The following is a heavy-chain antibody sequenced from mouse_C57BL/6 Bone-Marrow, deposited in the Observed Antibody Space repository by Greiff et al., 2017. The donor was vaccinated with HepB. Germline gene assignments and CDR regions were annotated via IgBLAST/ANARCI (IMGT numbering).Heavy chain of an antibody. CDR3: ARYYGLYWYFDV. CDR2: ISYDGSN. J-gene: IGHJ1*03. CDR1: GYSITSGYY. Sequence: VQLQQSGPGLVKPSQSLSLTCSVTGYSITSGYYWNWIRQFPGNKLEWMGYISYDGSNNYNPSLKNRISITRDTSKNQFFLKLNSVTTEDTATYYCARYYGLYWYFDVWGTGTTVTVSS. D-gene: IGHD1-1*01. V-gene: IGHV3-6*01.